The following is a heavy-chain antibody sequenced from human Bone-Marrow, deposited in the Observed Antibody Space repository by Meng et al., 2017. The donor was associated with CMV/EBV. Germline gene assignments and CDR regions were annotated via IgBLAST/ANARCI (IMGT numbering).Heavy chain of an antibody. CDR3: AKVEGYYDSSGYP. V-gene: IGHV3-23*01. CDR2: IDGGGGNT. Sequence: CAAFGFSFSTYALGWVRQAPGKGLEWVSSIDGGGGNTNYANSVKGRFTISRDNSKNALYLQMNSLRGEDTAIYYCAKVEGYYDSSGYPWGQGTLVTVSS. D-gene: IGHD3-22*01. CDR1: GFSFSTYA. J-gene: IGHJ5*02.